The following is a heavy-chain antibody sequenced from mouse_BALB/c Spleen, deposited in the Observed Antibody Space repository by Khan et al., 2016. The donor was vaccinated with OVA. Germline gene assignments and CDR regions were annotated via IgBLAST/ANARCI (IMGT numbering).Heavy chain of an antibody. CDR3: DPARTGDYFDY. V-gene: IGHV14-3*02. J-gene: IGHJ2*01. Sequence: VQLKESGAELVKPGASVKLSCTASGFNIKDTHMHWVKQRPEQGLEWIGRIDPANDNSKYDPRFQGKATITADTSSNTAYLHLSSLTSEDTAVYYCDPARTGDYFDYWGQGTTLTVSS. D-gene: IGHD3-3*01. CDR1: GFNIKDTH. CDR2: IDPANDNS.